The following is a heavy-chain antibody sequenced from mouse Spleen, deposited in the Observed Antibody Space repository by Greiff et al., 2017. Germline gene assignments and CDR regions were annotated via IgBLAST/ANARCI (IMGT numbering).Heavy chain of an antibody. CDR1: GFTFSSYA. CDR2: ISDGGSYT. Sequence: DVKLVESGGGLVKPGGSLKLSCAASGFTFSSYAMSWVRQTPEKRLEWVATISDGGSYTYYPDNVKGRFTISRDNAKNNLYLQMSHLKSEDTAMYYCARDQTGTRGYAMDYWGQGTSVTVSS. D-gene: IGHD4-1*01. CDR3: ARDQTGTRGYAMDY. V-gene: IGHV5-4*01. J-gene: IGHJ4*01.